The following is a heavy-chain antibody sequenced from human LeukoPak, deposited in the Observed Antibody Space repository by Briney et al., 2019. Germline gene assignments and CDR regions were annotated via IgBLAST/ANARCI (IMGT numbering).Heavy chain of an antibody. V-gene: IGHV4-34*01. D-gene: IGHD3-22*01. Sequence: SETLSLTCAVYGGSFSGYYWSWVRQPPGKGLEWIGEINHSGSTNYNPSLKSRVTISVDTSKNQFSLKLSSVTAADTAVYYCARGDYDDGSVYYYEGGRYDYWGQGTLVTVSS. CDR3: ARGDYDDGSVYYYEGGRYDY. J-gene: IGHJ4*02. CDR1: GGSFSGYY. CDR2: INHSGST.